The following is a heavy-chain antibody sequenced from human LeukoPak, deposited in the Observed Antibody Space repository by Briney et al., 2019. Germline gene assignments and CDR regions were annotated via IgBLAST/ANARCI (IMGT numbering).Heavy chain of an antibody. CDR1: GFTFSIYD. Sequence: PGGSLRLSCTASGFTFSIYDMNWDRQAPGKGLEWVSLITASGGSTFYADSVKGRFTISRDNSKNTLYLQMNSLRVEDTAVYYCARTSRTPEYWGQGTLVTVSS. CDR2: ITASGGST. J-gene: IGHJ4*01. CDR3: ARTSRTPEY. D-gene: IGHD6-6*01. V-gene: IGHV3-23*01.